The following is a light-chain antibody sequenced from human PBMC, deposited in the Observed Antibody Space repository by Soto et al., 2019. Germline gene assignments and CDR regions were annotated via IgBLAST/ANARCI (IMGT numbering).Light chain of an antibody. J-gene: IGLJ1*01. CDR1: SSDVGGYNY. Sequence: QSALTQPASVPGSPGQSITISCTGTSSDVGGYNYVSWYQQHPGKAPKLMIYEVSNRPSGDSDRFSGSKSGNTASLTISGLQAEDEADYYCSSYTSSSTPYVFGSGTKVTVL. CDR3: SSYTSSSTPYV. V-gene: IGLV2-14*03. CDR2: EVS.